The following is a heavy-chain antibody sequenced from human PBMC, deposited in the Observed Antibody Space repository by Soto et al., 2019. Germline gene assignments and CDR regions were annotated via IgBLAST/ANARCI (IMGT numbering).Heavy chain of an antibody. CDR2: IIPTIGTT. J-gene: IGHJ4*02. V-gene: IGHV1-69*05. CDR1: GDTFTIFA. D-gene: IGHD5-12*01. Sequence: QVQLVQSGAEVKKPGSSVKVSCKASGDTFTIFAISWVRQAPGQGLEWMGGIIPTIGTTNYAQRFQGRITITRDDSTGTAYMELSSLKSEDTAVYYCARDLGSGYDPGDYWGQGTLVTVSS. CDR3: ARDLGSGYDPGDY.